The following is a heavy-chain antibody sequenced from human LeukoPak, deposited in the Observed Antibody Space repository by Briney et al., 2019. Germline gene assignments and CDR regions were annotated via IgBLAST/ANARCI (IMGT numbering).Heavy chain of an antibody. CDR1: GFTFSSYA. J-gene: IGHJ4*02. V-gene: IGHV4-59*01. Sequence: GSLRLSCAASGFTFSSYAMSWVRQAPGKGLEWIGYIYYSGSTNYNPSLKSRVTISVDTSKNQFSLKLSSVTAADTAVYYCARVPSGSSIYFDYWGQGTLVTVSS. CDR2: IYYSGST. CDR3: ARVPSGSSIYFDY. D-gene: IGHD1-26*01.